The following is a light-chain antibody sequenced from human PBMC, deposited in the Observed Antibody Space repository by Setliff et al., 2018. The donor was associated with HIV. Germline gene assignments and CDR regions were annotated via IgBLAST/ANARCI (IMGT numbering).Light chain of an antibody. CDR1: SSDIGVYEY. CDR3: SSYRRTNTWV. J-gene: IGLJ3*02. V-gene: IGLV2-14*03. CDR2: EVT. Sequence: QSALTQPASVSGSLGQSITIFCIGTSSDIGVYEYVSWYQQHPGEAPKLIIYEVTNRPSGVPNRFSGSKSGNTASLTISGLQAEDEADYFCSSYRRTNTWVFGGGTKVTVL.